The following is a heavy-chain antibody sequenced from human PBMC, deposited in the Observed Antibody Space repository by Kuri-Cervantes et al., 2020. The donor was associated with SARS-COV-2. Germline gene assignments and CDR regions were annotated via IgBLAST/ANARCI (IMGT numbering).Heavy chain of an antibody. Sequence: LTRAASWFPFSSYWMSWVRQAPGQGREGVANIKQDGSKKYYVDSVKGRFIISRDNSKNTLYLPMNSLRAEDTAVYYCAREVTIFGVATDAFDIWGQGTVVTVSS. J-gene: IGHJ3*02. CDR3: AREVTIFGVATDAFDI. D-gene: IGHD3-3*01. CDR1: WFPFSSYW. CDR2: IKQDGSKK. V-gene: IGHV3-7*03.